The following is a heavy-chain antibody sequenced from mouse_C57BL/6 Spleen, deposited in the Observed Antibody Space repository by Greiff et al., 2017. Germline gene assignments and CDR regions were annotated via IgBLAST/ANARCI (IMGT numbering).Heavy chain of an antibody. Sequence: EVPLQQSGAELVKPGASVKLSCTASGFNIQDYYMHWVKQRTEQGLEWIGRIDTEDGETKYAPKLQGKATITADTSSNPADLQLSSLTSEDTSVYYCARWALTTVVPFDYWGQGTTLTVSS. V-gene: IGHV14-2*01. CDR1: GFNIQDYY. CDR3: ARWALTTVVPFDY. J-gene: IGHJ2*01. CDR2: IDTEDGET. D-gene: IGHD1-1*01.